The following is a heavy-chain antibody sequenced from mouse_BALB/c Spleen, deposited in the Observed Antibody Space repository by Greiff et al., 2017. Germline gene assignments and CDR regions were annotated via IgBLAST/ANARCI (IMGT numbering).Heavy chain of an antibody. CDR3: ARPEEVMIFDY. CDR1: GFTFSSYG. V-gene: IGHV5-6*01. Sequence: EVMLVESGGDLVKPGGSLKLSCAASGFTFSSYGMSWVRQTPDKRLEWVATISSGGSYTYYPDSVKGRFTISRDNAKNTLYLQMSSLKSEDTAMYYCARPEEVMIFDYWGQGTTLTVSS. J-gene: IGHJ2*01. D-gene: IGHD2-4*01. CDR2: ISSGGSYT.